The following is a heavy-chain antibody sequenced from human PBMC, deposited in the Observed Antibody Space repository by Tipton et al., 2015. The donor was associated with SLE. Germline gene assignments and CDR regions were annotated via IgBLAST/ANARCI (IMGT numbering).Heavy chain of an antibody. D-gene: IGHD4-17*01. CDR1: GFTFSSYS. V-gene: IGHV3-7*01. CDR3: ARGPRTDYFAY. Sequence: GSLRLSCAASGFTFSSYSMNWVRQAPGKGLEWVANIKQDGSEKYHVDSVKGRFTISRDNAENSLYLQMNSLRAEDTAVYYCARGPRTDYFAYWGQGTLVTVSS. J-gene: IGHJ4*02. CDR2: IKQDGSEK.